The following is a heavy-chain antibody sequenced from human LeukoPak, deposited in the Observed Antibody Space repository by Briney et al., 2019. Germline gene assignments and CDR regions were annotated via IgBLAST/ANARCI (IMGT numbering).Heavy chain of an antibody. D-gene: IGHD3-22*01. CDR1: GFTFGDYT. CDR3: TRDRSGYYYNWFDP. Sequence: GGSLRLSCTASGFTFGDYTMNWVRQAPGKGLEWVGFIRSKAYGGTTKYAASVKGRFTISRDDSKTIAYLQMNSLKTEATALYYCTRDRSGYYYNWFDPWGQGTLVTVSS. V-gene: IGHV3-49*04. J-gene: IGHJ5*02. CDR2: IRSKAYGGTT.